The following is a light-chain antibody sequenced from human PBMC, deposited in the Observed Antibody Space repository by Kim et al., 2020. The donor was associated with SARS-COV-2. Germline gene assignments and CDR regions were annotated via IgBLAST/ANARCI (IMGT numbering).Light chain of an antibody. CDR3: QLWDSDSDYSRV. Sequence: SYELTQTPSVSVAPGKTASITCGGNNIGSKSVHWYQQKPGQAPVLVIYNDGIRPSGIPERFSGSNYGSTATLTISRVEAGDEADYYCQLWDSDSDYSRVFGTGTKVTVL. V-gene: IGLV3-21*04. CDR1: NIGSKS. J-gene: IGLJ1*01. CDR2: NDG.